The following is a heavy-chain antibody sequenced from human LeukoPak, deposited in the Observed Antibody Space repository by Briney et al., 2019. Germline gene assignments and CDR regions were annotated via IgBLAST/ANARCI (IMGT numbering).Heavy chain of an antibody. CDR2: TYYSGST. J-gene: IGHJ3*02. D-gene: IGHD1-26*01. V-gene: IGHV4-59*01. CDR1: GGSISSYY. CDR3: ATFRGGELNDAFDI. Sequence: PSETLSLTCTVSGGSISSYYWSWIRQPPGKGLEWIGYTYYSGSTNYNPSLKSRVTISVDTSKNQFSLKLSSVTAADTAVYYCATFRGGELNDAFDIWGQGTMVTVSS.